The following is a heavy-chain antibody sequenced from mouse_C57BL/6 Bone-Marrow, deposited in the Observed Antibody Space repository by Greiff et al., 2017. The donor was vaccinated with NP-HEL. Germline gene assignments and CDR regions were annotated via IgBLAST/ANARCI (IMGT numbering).Heavy chain of an antibody. CDR1: GYTFTEYT. CDR2: FYPGSGSI. D-gene: IGHD1-1*01. Sequence: QVQLQQSGAELVKPGASVKLSCKASGYTFTEYTIHWVKQRSGQGLEWIGWFYPGSGSIKYNEKFKDKATLTADKSSSSVYMELSRLTSVDSSVYFCARHEYLTCYYCSSLDYWGQGTSVTVSS. J-gene: IGHJ4*01. CDR3: ARHEYLTCYYCSSLDY. V-gene: IGHV1-62-2*01.